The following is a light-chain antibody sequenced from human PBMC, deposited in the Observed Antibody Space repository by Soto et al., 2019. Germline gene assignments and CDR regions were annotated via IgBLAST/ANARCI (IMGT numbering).Light chain of an antibody. CDR2: AAS. CDR1: QTITNY. CDR3: QQSHITPFT. J-gene: IGKJ3*01. Sequence: DIQMTQSPSSLSASVGDRVTITCRASQTITNYLNWYQHKPGKAPKLLIYAASSLQSGVPSRFSGSGSGTDITLTISSLQPEDFATYFCQQSHITPFTFGPGTKVDIK. V-gene: IGKV1-39*01.